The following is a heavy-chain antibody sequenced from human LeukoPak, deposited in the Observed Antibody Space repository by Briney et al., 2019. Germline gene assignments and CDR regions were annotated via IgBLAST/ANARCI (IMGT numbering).Heavy chain of an antibody. V-gene: IGHV3-53*01. D-gene: IGHD3-3*01. Sequence: PGGSLRLSCAASGFTVSSNHMSWFRQAPGKGLEWVSVISRDGSTYYADSVKGRFTISRDKSKNTLYPQVNSLRAEDTAMYYCARVSSGTYSFDYWGQGTLVTVSS. CDR2: ISRDGST. CDR3: ARVSSGTYSFDY. J-gene: IGHJ4*02. CDR1: GFTVSSNH.